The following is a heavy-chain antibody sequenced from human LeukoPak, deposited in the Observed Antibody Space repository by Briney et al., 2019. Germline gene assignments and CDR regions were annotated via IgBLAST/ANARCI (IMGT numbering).Heavy chain of an antibody. CDR1: GFTFSTYA. CDR2: ISGSGGST. Sequence: GGSLRLSCVASGFTFSTYAMCWVRQAPGKGLEWVSAISGSGGSTYYADSAKGRFTISRDNSKNTLYLQMNSLRAEDTALYYCAKGRDGYNLGYSDYWGQGTLVTVSS. J-gene: IGHJ4*02. V-gene: IGHV3-23*01. CDR3: AKGRDGYNLGYSDY. D-gene: IGHD5-24*01.